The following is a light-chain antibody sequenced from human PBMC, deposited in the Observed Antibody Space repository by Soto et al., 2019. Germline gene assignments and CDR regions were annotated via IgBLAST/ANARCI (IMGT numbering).Light chain of an antibody. V-gene: IGKV3-11*01. CDR3: QQRSTWPWT. Sequence: EIVLTQSPATLSLSPGERATLSCRASQSVSSCLAWYQQKPGQAPRLLIYDASNRATGIPARFSGSGSGTDFTLTISSLQPEDFATYYCQQRSTWPWTFGQGTKVEIQ. CDR2: DAS. J-gene: IGKJ1*01. CDR1: QSVSSC.